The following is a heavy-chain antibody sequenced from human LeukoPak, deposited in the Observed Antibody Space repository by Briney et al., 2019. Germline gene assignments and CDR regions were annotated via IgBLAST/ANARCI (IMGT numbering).Heavy chain of an antibody. CDR2: IRSKAYGGTT. Sequence: GRSLRLSCTASGFTFGDYAMSWVRQAQGKGLEWVGFIRSKAYGGTTEYAASVKGRFTISRDDSNSIAYLQMNSLKTEDTAVYYCTRVAGGYYGSGSTTWGQGTLVTVSS. CDR1: GFTFGDYA. CDR3: TRVAGGYYGSGSTT. D-gene: IGHD3-10*01. V-gene: IGHV3-49*04. J-gene: IGHJ4*02.